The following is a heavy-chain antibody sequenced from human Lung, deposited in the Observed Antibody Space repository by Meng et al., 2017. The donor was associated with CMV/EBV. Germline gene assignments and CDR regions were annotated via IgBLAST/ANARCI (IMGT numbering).Heavy chain of an antibody. D-gene: IGHD6-19*01. V-gene: IGHV4-4*02. J-gene: IGHJ4*02. Sequence: LQDRGPVRVTAAGTLAPAFAVSGGSISIRNWWSWVRQPPVKGLEWIGEIYHSGSTNYNPSLKSRVTISVDKSKNQFSLNLSSVTAADTAVYYCARVGQWLPIDYWGQGTLVTVSS. CDR3: ARVGQWLPIDY. CDR1: GGSISIRNW. CDR2: IYHSGST.